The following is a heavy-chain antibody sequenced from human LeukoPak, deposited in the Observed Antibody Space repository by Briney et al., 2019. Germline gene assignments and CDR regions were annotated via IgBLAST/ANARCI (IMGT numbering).Heavy chain of an antibody. V-gene: IGHV3-23*01. CDR2: ISKSGVST. D-gene: IGHD2-8*01. CDR3: AKYLSRPNFDF. Sequence: GGSLRLSCADSEITFSSYGMSWVRQAPGKGLEWVSSISKSGVSTYYAESVKGRFTISRDNSKNTLYLQMNSLTAEDTALYYCAKYLSRPNFDFWGQGTLVTVSS. CDR1: EITFSSYG. J-gene: IGHJ4*02.